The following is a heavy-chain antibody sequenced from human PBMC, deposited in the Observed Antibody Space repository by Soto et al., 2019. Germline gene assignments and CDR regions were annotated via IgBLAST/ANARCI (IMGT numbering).Heavy chain of an antibody. CDR2: IYYSRST. CDR3: ARGIVVVPAANPEFDY. CDR1: GGSISSGGYY. Sequence: TLSLAWTVSGGSISSGGYYWSWIREHPGKGLEWIGYIYYSRSTYYTPSLKSRVTISVDTSKNQFSLKLSSVTAADTAVYSCARGIVVVPAANPEFDYWGQGTLVTVSS. V-gene: IGHV4-31*02. D-gene: IGHD2-2*01. J-gene: IGHJ4*02.